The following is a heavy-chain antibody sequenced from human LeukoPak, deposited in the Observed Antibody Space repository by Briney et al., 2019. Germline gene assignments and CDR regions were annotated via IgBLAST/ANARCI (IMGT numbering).Heavy chain of an antibody. CDR2: ISYDGSNK. J-gene: IGHJ6*02. Sequence: GGSLRLSCAASGLTFSSYGMHWVRQAPGKGLEWVAVISYDGSNKYYADSVKGRFTISRDNSKNTLYLQMNSLRAEDTAVYYCAKVVTIFGVVIGEYGMDVWGQGTTVTVSS. CDR3: AKVVTIFGVVIGEYGMDV. CDR1: GLTFSSYG. D-gene: IGHD3-3*01. V-gene: IGHV3-30*18.